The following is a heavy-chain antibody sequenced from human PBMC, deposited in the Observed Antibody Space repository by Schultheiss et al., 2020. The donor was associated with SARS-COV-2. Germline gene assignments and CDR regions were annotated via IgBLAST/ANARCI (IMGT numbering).Heavy chain of an antibody. D-gene: IGHD3-10*01. CDR1: GFSLSNTRMG. Sequence: SGPTLVKPTETLTLTCTVSGFSLSNTRMGVSWIRQPPGKALEWLAHIFSNDERSYTTSLKSRLTISMDTSNSQVVLIVTNMDPVDTATYYCARSYGSGSYYNPGAFDIWGQGTMVTVSS. V-gene: IGHV2-26*01. CDR2: IFSNDER. CDR3: ARSYGSGSYYNPGAFDI. J-gene: IGHJ3*02.